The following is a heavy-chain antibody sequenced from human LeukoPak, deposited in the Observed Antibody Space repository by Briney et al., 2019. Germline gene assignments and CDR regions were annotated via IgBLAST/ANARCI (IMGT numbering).Heavy chain of an antibody. CDR3: AMPYSGSYYSY. Sequence: PGRSLRLSCAASGFPFSSYGMHWVRQAPGKGLEWVAVIWYDGSKKYYGDSVKGRFTTSRGNSKNTLYLQVNSLRAEDTAVYYCAMPYSGSYYSYWGQGTLVTVSS. CDR1: GFPFSSYG. D-gene: IGHD1-26*01. V-gene: IGHV3-33*01. J-gene: IGHJ4*02. CDR2: IWYDGSKK.